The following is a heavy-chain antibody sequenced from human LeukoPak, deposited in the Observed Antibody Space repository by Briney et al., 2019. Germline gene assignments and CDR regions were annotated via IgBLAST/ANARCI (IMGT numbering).Heavy chain of an antibody. D-gene: IGHD6-13*01. Sequence: GGSLRLSCAASGFPFSTYLMTWVRQAPGKGLEWVANIYQDGTEKYYVASVKGRFSISRDNAKNSLCLQMNSLRAEDTAVYYCASERPSSSWYDYWGQGTLVTVSS. CDR3: ASERPSSSWYDY. CDR2: IYQDGTEK. CDR1: GFPFSTYL. J-gene: IGHJ4*02. V-gene: IGHV3-7*01.